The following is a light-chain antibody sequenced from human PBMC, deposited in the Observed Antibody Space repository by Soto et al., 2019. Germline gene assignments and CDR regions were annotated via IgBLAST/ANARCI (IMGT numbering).Light chain of an antibody. J-gene: IGKJ1*01. V-gene: IGKV3-20*01. CDR1: QSVSSSS. CDR3: QQYRT. Sequence: EIVLTQSPGTLSLSPGERATLSCRASQSVSSSSLAWYQQKPGQAPRLLLYGASSRATGIPDRFSGSGSGTDFTLTISRLEPDDFAVYYCQQYRTFGQGTKVDIK. CDR2: GAS.